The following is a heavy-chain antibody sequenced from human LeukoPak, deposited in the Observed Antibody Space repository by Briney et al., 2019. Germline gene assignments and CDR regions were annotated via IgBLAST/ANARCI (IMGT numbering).Heavy chain of an antibody. J-gene: IGHJ4*02. CDR2: INQDGSEK. V-gene: IGHV3-7*01. CDR1: GFTFSRNW. Sequence: PGGSLRLSCAASGFTFSRNWMIWVRQAPGKRLEWVANINQDGSEKYYVDSVKGRFTISRDNAKNSLYLQMNSLRAEDTAVYYCARDRMGSSGWYRTFDYWGQGTLVTVSS. CDR3: ARDRMGSSGWYRTFDY. D-gene: IGHD6-19*01.